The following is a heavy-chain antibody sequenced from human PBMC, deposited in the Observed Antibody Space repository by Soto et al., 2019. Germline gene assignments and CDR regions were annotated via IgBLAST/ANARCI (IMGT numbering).Heavy chain of an antibody. Sequence: QLQLQESGSGLVKPSQTLSLTCAVSGGSISSGGYSWSWIRQPPGKGLEWIGYIYHSGSTYYNPSLKSRVTISVDRSKNQFSLKLSSVNAADTAVYYCARAGGLGAVAVDYWGRGTLVTVSS. J-gene: IGHJ4*02. V-gene: IGHV4-30-2*01. CDR2: IYHSGST. CDR1: GGSISSGGYS. CDR3: ARAGGLGAVAVDY. D-gene: IGHD6-19*01.